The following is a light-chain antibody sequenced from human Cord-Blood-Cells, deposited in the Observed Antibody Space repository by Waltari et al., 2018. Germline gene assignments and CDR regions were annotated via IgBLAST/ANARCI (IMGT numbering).Light chain of an antibody. V-gene: IGLV4-69*01. J-gene: IGLJ3*02. CDR2: LNSDGSH. Sequence: QLVLTQSPSASSSLGASVKLTSTLSSGHSSYAIAWPQQQPEKGPRYLMKLNSDGSHSKGDGIPDRFSGSSSGAERYLTISSLQSEDEADYYCQTWGTGIRVFGGGTKLTVL. CDR3: QTWGTGIRV. CDR1: SGHSSYA.